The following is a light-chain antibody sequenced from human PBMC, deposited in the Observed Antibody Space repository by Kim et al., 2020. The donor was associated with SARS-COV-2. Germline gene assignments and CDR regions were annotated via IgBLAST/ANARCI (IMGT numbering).Light chain of an antibody. Sequence: SSELTQDPAVSVALGQTVKITCQGDSLRRYYATWYQQKPRQAPVLVIYGRNNRPSGIPDRFSGSTSGNTASLIISGAQAEDEADYYCKSRNSSGNVLFGGGTKLTVL. CDR1: SLRRYY. CDR3: KSRNSSGNVL. V-gene: IGLV3-19*01. CDR2: GRN. J-gene: IGLJ2*01.